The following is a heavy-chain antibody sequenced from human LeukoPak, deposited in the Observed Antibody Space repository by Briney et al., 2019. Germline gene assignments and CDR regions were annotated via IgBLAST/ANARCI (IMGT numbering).Heavy chain of an antibody. CDR3: AKDLSGWYGYFDY. CDR2: ISGSNDNT. J-gene: IGHJ4*02. CDR1: GFTFSNYA. D-gene: IGHD6-19*01. Sequence: GGSLRLSCAASGFTFSNYAMSWVRQAPGKGLEWVSSISGSNDNTYYADSVKDRFTISRDNSKNTLYLQMNTLRAEDTAVYYCAKDLSGWYGYFDYWGQGTLVTVSS. V-gene: IGHV3-23*01.